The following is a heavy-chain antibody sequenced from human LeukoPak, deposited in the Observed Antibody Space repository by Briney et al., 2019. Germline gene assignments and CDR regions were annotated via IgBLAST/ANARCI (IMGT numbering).Heavy chain of an antibody. CDR1: GFTLSSYN. CDR3: ARAPYDILTGYSPYYFDY. J-gene: IGHJ4*02. Sequence: GGSLRLSCAASGFTLSSYNMNWVRQTPGKGLEWVSSISSSSTHIYYADSVKGRFTISKDNAKNSLYLQMNSLRAEDTAMYYCARAPYDILTGYSPYYFDYWGQGTLVTVSS. D-gene: IGHD3-9*01. CDR2: ISSSSTHI. V-gene: IGHV3-21*06.